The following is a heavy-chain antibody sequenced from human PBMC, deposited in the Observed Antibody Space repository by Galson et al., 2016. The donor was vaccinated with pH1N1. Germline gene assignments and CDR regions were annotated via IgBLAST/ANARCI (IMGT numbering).Heavy chain of an antibody. J-gene: IGHJ5*02. CDR3: ARPRATALAYGFDP. Sequence: LRLSCAASGFTFSDYWMHWVRQAPGKGLVWVSHINIDGSTTVYAASVKGRFTISRDNARNTLFLQMNSLRAEDTGVYYCARPRATALAYGFDPWGQGTLVTVSS. CDR1: GFTFSDYW. CDR2: INIDGSTT. V-gene: IGHV3-74*01. D-gene: IGHD2-21*02.